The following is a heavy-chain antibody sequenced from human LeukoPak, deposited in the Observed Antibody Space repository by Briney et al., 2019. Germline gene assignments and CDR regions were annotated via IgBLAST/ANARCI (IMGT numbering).Heavy chain of an antibody. D-gene: IGHD1-26*01. V-gene: IGHV5-51*01. CDR1: GYSFTSYC. CDR3: GMSGDRVPLQDDVFDV. J-gene: IGHJ3*01. CDR2: IYPGDSGP. Sequence: GESLKISCKVSGYSFTSYCIGWVRQMPGKGLEWMGIIYPGDSGPTYSPSFQGQVTISVDKSVNTAYLQWSSLQASDTAMYYCGMSGDRVPLQDDVFDVWGQGTMVTVST.